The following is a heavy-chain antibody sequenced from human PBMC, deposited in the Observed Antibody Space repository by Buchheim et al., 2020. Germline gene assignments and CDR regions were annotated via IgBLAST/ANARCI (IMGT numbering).Heavy chain of an antibody. J-gene: IGHJ6*02. CDR2: IYHSGST. D-gene: IGHD4-11*01. CDR1: GGFISSGGYS. Sequence: QLQLQESGSGLVKPSQTLSLTCAVSGGFISSGGYSWSWIRQPPGKGLEWIGYIYHSGSTYYNPSLKSRVTISVARSKNQFSLKLSSVTAADTAVYYCAREPVTTGGYYYGMDVWGQGTT. CDR3: AREPVTTGGYYYGMDV. V-gene: IGHV4-30-2*01.